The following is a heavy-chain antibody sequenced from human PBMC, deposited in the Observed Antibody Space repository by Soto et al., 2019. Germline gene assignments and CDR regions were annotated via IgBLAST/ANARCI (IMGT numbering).Heavy chain of an antibody. CDR3: AREYPVHSAYFDY. V-gene: IGHV4-59*01. Sequence: QVQLQESGPGLVKPWETLSLTCTVSGASISRYYWSWIRQSPGKGLEWIGYMYYSGNANYNPSLRSRITISVDTSKNQFSLNLNSVTAADTAVYYCAREYPVHSAYFDYWGQGILVTVSS. D-gene: IGHD1-26*01. J-gene: IGHJ4*02. CDR2: MYYSGNA. CDR1: GASISRYY.